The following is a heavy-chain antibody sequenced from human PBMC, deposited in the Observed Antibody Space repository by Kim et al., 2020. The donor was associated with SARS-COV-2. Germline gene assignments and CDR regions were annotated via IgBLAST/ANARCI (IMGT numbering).Heavy chain of an antibody. CDR2: INSDGSST. CDR3: ARDRAARAGGFGYYYYGMDV. D-gene: IGHD3-16*01. Sequence: GGSLRLSCAASGFTFSSYWMHWVRQAPGKGLVWVSRINSDGSSTSYADSVKGRFTISRDNAKNTLYLQMNSLRAEDTAVYYCARDRAARAGGFGYYYYGMDVWGQGTTVTVSS. J-gene: IGHJ6*02. V-gene: IGHV3-74*01. CDR1: GFTFSSYW.